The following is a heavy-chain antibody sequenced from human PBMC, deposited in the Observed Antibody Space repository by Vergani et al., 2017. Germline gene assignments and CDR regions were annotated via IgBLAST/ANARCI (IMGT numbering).Heavy chain of an antibody. Sequence: DVHLAESGGGFFQPGGSLRLSCSASGFSFNSYWMHWVRPFPGKGLLWVSRIKSDGSITAYADSVKGRFTISRDNAQNTLYLQMNSLRVEDTGVYYCARARCSETCYMSNWRDSWGQGTLVTVSA. CDR3: ARARCSETCYMSNWRDS. CDR1: GFSFNSYW. J-gene: IGHJ5*01. CDR2: IKSDGSIT. D-gene: IGHD2-15*01. V-gene: IGHV3-74*03.